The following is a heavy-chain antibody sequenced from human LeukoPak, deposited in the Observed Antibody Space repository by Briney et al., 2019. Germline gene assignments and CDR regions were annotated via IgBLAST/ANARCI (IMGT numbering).Heavy chain of an antibody. CDR1: GGSISSGGYA. J-gene: IGHJ4*01. Sequence: PSETLSLTCVVSGGSISSGGYAWSWIRQPPGKGLEWIGNIYHSGSTYYNPSLKRRLSMSIDRSKNQFSLRLGSVTAADTAVYFCARGDSTTYLDYFDYWGHGTLVTVSS. D-gene: IGHD2/OR15-2a*01. CDR3: ARGDSTTYLDYFDY. V-gene: IGHV4-30-2*01. CDR2: IYHSGST.